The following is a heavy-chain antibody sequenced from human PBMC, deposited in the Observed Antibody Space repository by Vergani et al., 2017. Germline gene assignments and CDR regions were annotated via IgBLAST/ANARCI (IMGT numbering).Heavy chain of an antibody. J-gene: IGHJ4*02. CDR2: IYRTGRT. CDR1: GFSIDNGYY. Sequence: QVQLPESGPGLVKPSETLSLTCAVSGFSIDNGYYWDWIRQPPGKGLEWIGSIYRTGRTHFNPSLKSQVTISVDTSNNPFSLRLNSLTAADTAVYYCARRSGIVYDIFSGTQYFFDFWGQGTLVTVSS. D-gene: IGHD3-9*01. CDR3: ARRSGIVYDIFSGTQYFFDF. V-gene: IGHV4-38-2*01.